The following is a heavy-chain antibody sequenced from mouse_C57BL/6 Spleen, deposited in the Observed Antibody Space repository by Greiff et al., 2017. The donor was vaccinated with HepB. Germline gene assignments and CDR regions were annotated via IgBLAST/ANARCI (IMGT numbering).Heavy chain of an antibody. CDR2: INPNNGGT. Sequence: EVQLQQSGPELVKPGASVKISCKASGYTFTDYYMNWVKQSHGKSLEWIGDINPNNGGTSYNQKFKGKATLTVDKSSSTAYMELRSLTSEDSAVYYCARGGLQDWYFYVWGTGTTVTVSS. D-gene: IGHD2-13*01. J-gene: IGHJ1*03. CDR1: GYTFTDYY. V-gene: IGHV1-26*01. CDR3: ARGGLQDWYFYV.